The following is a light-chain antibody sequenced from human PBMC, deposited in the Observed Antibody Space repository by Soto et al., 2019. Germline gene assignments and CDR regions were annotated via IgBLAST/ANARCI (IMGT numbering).Light chain of an antibody. J-gene: IGKJ1*01. CDR3: QQYNKWPLT. Sequence: EIMMTQSPGTLSASPGERATLSCRASQSVSSNLAWYQQKPGQAPRLRIYAVSTRATGIPARFSGSGSGTEFTLTIRSLQSEDFAVYYCQQYNKWPLTFGQGTKVEIK. V-gene: IGKV3-15*01. CDR1: QSVSSN. CDR2: AVS.